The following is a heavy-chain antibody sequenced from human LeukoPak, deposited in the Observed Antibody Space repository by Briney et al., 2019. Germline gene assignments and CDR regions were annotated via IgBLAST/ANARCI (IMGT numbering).Heavy chain of an antibody. CDR3: AKAIVPAAIRVYYYYGMDV. CDR2: ISGSGGST. CDR1: GFTFDDYA. J-gene: IGHJ6*02. V-gene: IGHV3-23*01. Sequence: GGSLRLSCAASGFTFDDYAMHWVRQAPGKGLEWVSAISGSGGSTYYADSVKGRFTISRDNSKNTLYLQMNSLRAEDTAVYYCAKAIVPAAIRVYYYYGMDVWGQGTTVTVSS. D-gene: IGHD2-2*01.